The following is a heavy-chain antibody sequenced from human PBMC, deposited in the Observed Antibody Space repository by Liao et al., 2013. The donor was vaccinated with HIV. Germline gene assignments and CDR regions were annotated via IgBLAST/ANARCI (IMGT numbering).Heavy chain of an antibody. CDR2: ISSSGST. V-gene: IGHV4-4*07. J-gene: IGHJ3*02. CDR1: HGSISSYY. Sequence: QVQLQESGPGLVKPSETLSLVCSVSHGSISSYYWNWIRQPAGKGLEWIGRISSSGSTTYNPSLERRVTLSIDTSKNKFYLNLNSVTAADTAVYYCARGGGGFDIWGQGTVIIVSS. CDR3: ARGGGGFDI. D-gene: IGHD6-25*01.